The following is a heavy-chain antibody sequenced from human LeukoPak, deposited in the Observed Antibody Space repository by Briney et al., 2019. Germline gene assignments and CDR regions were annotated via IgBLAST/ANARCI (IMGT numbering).Heavy chain of an antibody. CDR1: GFTFNNYV. CDR2: ISGGGDPT. J-gene: IGHJ4*02. Sequence: GRSLRLSCTASGFTFNNYVMSWVRQAPGKGLEWVSAISGGGDPTYYADSVKGRFTISRDNSKNTLYLQMNSLRAEDTAVYYCARDSRSVVVPAAIRANFDYWGQGTLVTVSS. D-gene: IGHD2-2*01. V-gene: IGHV3-23*01. CDR3: ARDSRSVVVPAAIRANFDY.